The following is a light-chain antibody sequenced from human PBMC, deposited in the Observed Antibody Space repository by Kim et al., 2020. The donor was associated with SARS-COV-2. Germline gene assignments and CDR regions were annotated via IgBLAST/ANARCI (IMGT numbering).Light chain of an antibody. CDR2: RNN. V-gene: IGLV1-47*01. CDR1: SSNIGSNY. CDR3: AAWDDSLSVLYV. J-gene: IGLJ1*01. Sequence: QRVTIPCSGSSSNIGSNYVYWYQQLPGTAPKLLIYRNNQRPSGVPDRFSGSKSGTSASLAISGLRSEDEADYYCAAWDDSLSVLYVFGTGTKVTVL.